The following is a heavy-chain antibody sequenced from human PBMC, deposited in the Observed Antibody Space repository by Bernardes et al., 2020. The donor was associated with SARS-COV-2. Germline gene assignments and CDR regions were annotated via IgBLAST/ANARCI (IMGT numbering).Heavy chain of an antibody. V-gene: IGHV3-48*04. CDR2: NRTSVGST. CDR3: AKRCTTTGCHAFDY. CDR1: GLNLTTYR. Sequence: GLSLRLSSPASGLNLTTYRMNWVRQVPGKWLDWDSSNRTSVGSTYHADSVKGRLTIARDNAKNATYLQMNSLRAEDTAVYNCAKRCTTTGCHAFDYWGQGILVIVAS. J-gene: IGHJ4*02. D-gene: IGHD5-12*01.